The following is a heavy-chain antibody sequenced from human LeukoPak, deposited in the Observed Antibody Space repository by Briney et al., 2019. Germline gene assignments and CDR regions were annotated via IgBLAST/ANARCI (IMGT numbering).Heavy chain of an antibody. Sequence: GASVKVSRKASGYTFTSYYMHWVRQAPGQGLEWMGIINPSGGSTSYAQKFQGRVTLTRDTSTSTVYMELSRLRSEDTAVYYCASGRVEMATKPFDYWGQGTLVTVSS. CDR3: ASGRVEMATKPFDY. J-gene: IGHJ4*02. CDR2: INPSGGST. CDR1: GYTFTSYY. D-gene: IGHD5-24*01. V-gene: IGHV1-46*01.